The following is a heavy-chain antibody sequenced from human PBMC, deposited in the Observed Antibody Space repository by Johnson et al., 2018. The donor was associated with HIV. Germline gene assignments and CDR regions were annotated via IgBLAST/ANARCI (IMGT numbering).Heavy chain of an antibody. CDR2: IAYDGNNK. D-gene: IGHD6-6*01. V-gene: IGHV3-30-3*01. CDR3: ARDLGPSIAARPTVCLFAFDI. J-gene: IGHJ3*02. Sequence: SSHAMHWVRPAPGKGLEWVAVIAYDGNNKYIADSLNGRFTISRDNSKNTLYLQMNSLRAEDTAVYYCARDLGPSIAARPTVCLFAFDIWGQGTMVTVSS. CDR1: SSHA.